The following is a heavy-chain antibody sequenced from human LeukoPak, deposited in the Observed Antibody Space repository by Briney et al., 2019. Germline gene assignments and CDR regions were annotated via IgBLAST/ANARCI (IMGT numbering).Heavy chain of an antibody. D-gene: IGHD3-10*01. CDR2: ISSNGGYR. CDR3: ASILRSSSGYYFDY. V-gene: IGHV3-64*04. J-gene: IGHJ4*02. Sequence: PGGSLRLSCLASGFSFSSHAMHWVRQAPGKGLEFVSVISSNGGYRSYADSVKGRFTISRDNSKNTLYLQMNSLRAEDTAVYYCASILRSSSGYYFDYWGQGTLVTVSS. CDR1: GFSFSSHA.